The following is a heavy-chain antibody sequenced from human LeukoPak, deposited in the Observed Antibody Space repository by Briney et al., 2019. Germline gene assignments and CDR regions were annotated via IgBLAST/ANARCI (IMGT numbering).Heavy chain of an antibody. CDR2: IYYSGST. CDR3: ARESSEDNFDY. V-gene: IGHV4-59*11. D-gene: IGHD2-15*01. Sequence: SETLSLTCTVSGGSISSHYWSWIRQPPGKGLEWIGYIYYSGSTNYNPSLKSRVTISVDTSKNQFSLKLSSVTAADTAVYYCARESSEDNFDYWGQGTLVTVSS. J-gene: IGHJ4*02. CDR1: GGSISSHY.